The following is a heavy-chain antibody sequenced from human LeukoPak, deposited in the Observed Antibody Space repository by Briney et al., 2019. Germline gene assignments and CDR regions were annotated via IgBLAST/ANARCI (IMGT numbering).Heavy chain of an antibody. CDR1: GGSISSYY. J-gene: IGHJ5*02. CDR2: IYYSGST. Sequence: SETLSLTCTVSGGSISSYYWSWIRQPPGKGLEWIGYIYYSGSTNYNPSLKSRVTISADTSKNQFSLKLSSVTAADTAVYYCARRTVSPRDNWFDPWGQGILVTVSS. V-gene: IGHV4-59*01. CDR3: ARRTVSPRDNWFDP. D-gene: IGHD4-17*01.